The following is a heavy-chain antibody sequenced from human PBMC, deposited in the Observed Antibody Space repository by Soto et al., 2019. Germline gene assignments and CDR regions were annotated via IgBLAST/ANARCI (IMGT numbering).Heavy chain of an antibody. J-gene: IGHJ5*02. CDR2: IYSSGST. Sequence: PSETLSLTCTDSGGAINSYYWTWIRQPAGKGLEWIGRIYSSGSTKYNPSLQSRVTMSLDTSKNQFSLRLTSVTAADTAVYYCARGQRFSDWFDPWGQGTLVTV. CDR3: ARGQRFSDWFDP. D-gene: IGHD3-3*01. CDR1: GGAINSYY. V-gene: IGHV4-4*07.